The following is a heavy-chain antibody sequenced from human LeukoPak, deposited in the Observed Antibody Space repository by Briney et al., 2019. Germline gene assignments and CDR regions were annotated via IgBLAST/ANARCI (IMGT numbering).Heavy chain of an antibody. D-gene: IGHD3-3*01. CDR3: ARNTIFGVVIQYNWFDP. J-gene: IGHJ5*02. CDR2: LYWDDDK. CDR1: GFSLSTSGVG. V-gene: IGHV2-5*02. Sequence: CGPTLVKPTQTLTLTCTFSGFSLSTSGVGVGWIRQPPGKALEWLALLYWDDDKRYSPSLKSRLTITKDTSKNQVVLTMTNMDPVDTATYYCARNTIFGVVIQYNWFDPWGQGTLVTVSS.